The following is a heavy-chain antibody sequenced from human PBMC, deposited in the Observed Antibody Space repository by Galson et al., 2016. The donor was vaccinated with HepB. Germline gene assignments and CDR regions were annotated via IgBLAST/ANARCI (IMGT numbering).Heavy chain of an antibody. D-gene: IGHD3-3*01. CDR2: IYWDGDK. CDR1: GFSLSTSGVG. V-gene: IGHV2-5*02. Sequence: PALVKPTQTLTLTCTFSGFSLSTSGVGVGWIRQPPGKALEWLALIYWDGDKRYSASLKTRLTISKDTSNNQVVLTMTNMDVVDKATYYCAHRIYDEDNSSYTSLDYWGQGTLVTVSP. J-gene: IGHJ4*02. CDR3: AHRIYDEDNSSYTSLDY.